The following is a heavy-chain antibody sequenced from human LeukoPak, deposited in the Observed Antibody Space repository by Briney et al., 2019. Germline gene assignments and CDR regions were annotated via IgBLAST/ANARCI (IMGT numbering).Heavy chain of an antibody. CDR2: IRTDGGEK. J-gene: IGHJ4*02. CDR3: ARIGYSTSWANFDY. D-gene: IGHD6-13*01. Sequence: PGGSLRLSCAASGFTFRNYGMHWVRQAPGKGLEWVASIRTDGGEKYHADSVQGRFSISRDNSKNTLYLQTDSLRAEDMALYYCARIGYSTSWANFDYWGQGTLVTVSS. V-gene: IGHV3-30*02. CDR1: GFTFRNYG.